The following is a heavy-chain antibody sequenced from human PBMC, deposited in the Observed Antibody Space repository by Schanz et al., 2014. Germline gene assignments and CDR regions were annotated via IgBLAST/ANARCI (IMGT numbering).Heavy chain of an antibody. CDR1: GFTFTTNA. V-gene: IGHV3-23*04. CDR3: AKDHFGHYDSSGCSDCYYYGMDV. CDR2: ISGNGGST. D-gene: IGHD3-22*01. J-gene: IGHJ6*02. Sequence: EVQLVESGGGLVQPGGSLRLSCAASGFTFTTNAMSWVRQPPGKGLEWVSAISGNGGSTYFADSVKGRFTISRDNSKNTLYLQMNSLRAEDTAVYYCAKDHFGHYDSSGCSDCYYYGMDVWGQGTTVTVSS.